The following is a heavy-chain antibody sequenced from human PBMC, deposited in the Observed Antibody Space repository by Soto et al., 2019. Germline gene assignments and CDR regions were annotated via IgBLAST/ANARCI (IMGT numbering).Heavy chain of an antibody. V-gene: IGHV1-3*01. CDR3: ARDPERYDILTGYYYGMDV. CDR1: GYTFTSYA. D-gene: IGHD3-9*01. J-gene: IGHJ6*02. Sequence: GASVKVSCKASGYTFTSYAMHWVRQAPGQRLEWMGWINAGNGNTKYSQKFQGRVTITRDTSASTAYMELSSLRSEDTAVYYCARDPERYDILTGYYYGMDVWGQGTTVTVSS. CDR2: INAGNGNT.